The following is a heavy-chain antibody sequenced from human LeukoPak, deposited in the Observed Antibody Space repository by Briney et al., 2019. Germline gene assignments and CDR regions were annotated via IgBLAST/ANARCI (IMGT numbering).Heavy chain of an antibody. J-gene: IGHJ4*02. CDR2: INTNTGNP. CDR3: ARAIVGATDY. CDR1: GYTFTNYA. Sequence: ASVKVSCTASGYTFTNYAVNWVRQAPGQGLEWMGWINTNTGNPTYAQGFTGRFVFSLDTSVSTAYLQISNLKADDIAVYYCARAIVGATDYWGQGTLVTVSS. V-gene: IGHV7-4-1*02. D-gene: IGHD1-26*01.